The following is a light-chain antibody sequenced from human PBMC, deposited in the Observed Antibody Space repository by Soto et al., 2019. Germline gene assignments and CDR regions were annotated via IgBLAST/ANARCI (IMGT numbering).Light chain of an antibody. V-gene: IGKV1-39*01. Sequence: MGQYANTLAASIRARVTITSRASQGISSHLNWYQQKPGKAPNLLMYTASNLQSGVPSRFSGSGSGTDFTLTISSLQSEDFAIYICQQSYSTPISLGQGTRLEIK. J-gene: IGKJ5*01. CDR1: QGISSH. CDR2: TAS. CDR3: QQSYSTPIS.